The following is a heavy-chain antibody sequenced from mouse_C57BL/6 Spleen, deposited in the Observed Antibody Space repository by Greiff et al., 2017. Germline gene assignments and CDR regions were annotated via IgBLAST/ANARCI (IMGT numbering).Heavy chain of an antibody. D-gene: IGHD2-3*01. V-gene: IGHV1-81*01. Sequence: VQLQQSGAELARPGASVKLSCKASGYTFTSYGISWVKQRPGQGLEWIGEIYPRSGNTYYNEKFKGKATLTADKSSSTAYMGLRSLTSEDSAVYFCARWGDGSYYAMDYWGQGTSVTVSS. CDR2: IYPRSGNT. J-gene: IGHJ4*01. CDR1: GYTFTSYG. CDR3: ARWGDGSYYAMDY.